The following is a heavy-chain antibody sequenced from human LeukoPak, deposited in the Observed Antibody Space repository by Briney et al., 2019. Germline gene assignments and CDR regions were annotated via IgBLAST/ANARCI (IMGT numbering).Heavy chain of an antibody. D-gene: IGHD3-22*01. V-gene: IGHV3-21*01. J-gene: IGHJ4*02. CDR3: ARDPDRGGYSMFDY. Sequence: PGGSLRLSCAASGFTFSSYSMNWVRQAPGKGLGWVSSISSSSSYIYYADSVKGRFTISRDNAKNSLYLQMNSLRAEDTAVYYCARDPDRGGYSMFDYWGQGTLVTVSS. CDR2: ISSSSSYI. CDR1: GFTFSSYS.